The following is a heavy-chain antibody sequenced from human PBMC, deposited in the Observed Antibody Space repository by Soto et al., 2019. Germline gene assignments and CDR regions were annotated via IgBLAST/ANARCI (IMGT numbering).Heavy chain of an antibody. J-gene: IGHJ4*02. D-gene: IGHD5-18*01. Sequence: QVQLVESGGGVVQPGRSLRLSCAASGFTFSSYAMHWVRQAPGKGLEWVAVISYDGSNKYYADSVKGRFTISRDNSKNTLYLQMNSLRAEDTAVYYCAGYDSYGYEGRDYWGQGTLVTVSS. V-gene: IGHV3-30-3*01. CDR3: AGYDSYGYEGRDY. CDR2: ISYDGSNK. CDR1: GFTFSSYA.